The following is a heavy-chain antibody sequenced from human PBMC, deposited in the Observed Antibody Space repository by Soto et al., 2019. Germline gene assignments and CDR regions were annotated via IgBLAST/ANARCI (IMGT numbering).Heavy chain of an antibody. CDR2: IIPIFGTA. V-gene: IGHV1-69*01. J-gene: IGHJ6*02. CDR3: ASRDVEYSYGYYYYGMDV. D-gene: IGHD5-18*01. CDR1: GGTFSSYA. Sequence: QVQLVQSGAEVKKPGSSVKVSCKASGGTFSSYAISWVRQAPGQGLEWMGGIIPIFGTANYAQKCQGRVTITADESTSTAYMELSRLRSEDTAVYYCASRDVEYSYGYYYYGMDVWGQGTTVTVSS.